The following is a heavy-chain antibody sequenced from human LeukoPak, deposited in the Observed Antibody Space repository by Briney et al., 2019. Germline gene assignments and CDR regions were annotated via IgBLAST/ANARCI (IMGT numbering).Heavy chain of an antibody. V-gene: IGHV4-34*01. D-gene: IGHD2-2*01. J-gene: IGHJ5*02. CDR2: INHSGST. Sequence: SETLSLTCAVYGGSFSGYYWSWIHQPPGKGLEWIGEINHSGSTNYNPSLKSRVTISVDTSKNQFSLKLSSVTAADTAVYYCARGPPDIVVVPAAMGWFDPWGQGTLVTVSS. CDR3: ARGPPDIVVVPAAMGWFDP. CDR1: GGSFSGYY.